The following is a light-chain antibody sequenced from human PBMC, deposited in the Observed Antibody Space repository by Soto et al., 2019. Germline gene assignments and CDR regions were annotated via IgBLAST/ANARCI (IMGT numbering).Light chain of an antibody. Sequence: DIQMTQSPSTLSASVGDRVTITCRASQSISNWLAWFQQKPGKAPKLLIYDASNLESGVPSRFSGSGSATEFTLTISSLQPDDFATYYCHQYYSFSKTFGRGTKVDIK. CDR2: DAS. CDR1: QSISNW. J-gene: IGKJ1*01. CDR3: HQYYSFSKT. V-gene: IGKV1-5*01.